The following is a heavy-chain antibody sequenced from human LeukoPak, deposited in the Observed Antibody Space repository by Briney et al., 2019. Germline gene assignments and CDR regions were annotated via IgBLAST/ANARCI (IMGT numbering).Heavy chain of an antibody. CDR2: IYYSGST. D-gene: IGHD3-22*01. Sequence: GSLRLSCAASGFTFSSYWMSWIRQPPGKGLEWIGYIYYSGSTNYNPSLKSRVTISVDTSKNQFSLKLSSVTAADTAVYYCARHVPNYYDSSEGFDYWGRGTLVTVSS. J-gene: IGHJ4*02. V-gene: IGHV4-59*08. CDR3: ARHVPNYYDSSEGFDY. CDR1: GFTFSSYW.